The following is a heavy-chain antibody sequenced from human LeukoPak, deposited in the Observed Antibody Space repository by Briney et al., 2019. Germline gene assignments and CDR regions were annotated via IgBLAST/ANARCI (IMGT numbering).Heavy chain of an antibody. J-gene: IGHJ4*02. CDR3: ARGRYCDYVWGSYRQRYFDY. V-gene: IGHV4-34*01. D-gene: IGHD3-16*02. Sequence: SETLSLTCAVYGGSFSGYYWSWIRQPPGKGLEWIGEINHSGSTNYNPSLKSRVTISVDTSKNQFSLKLSSVTAADTAVYYCARGRYCDYVWGSYRQRYFDYWGQGTLVTVSS. CDR2: INHSGST. CDR1: GGSFSGYY.